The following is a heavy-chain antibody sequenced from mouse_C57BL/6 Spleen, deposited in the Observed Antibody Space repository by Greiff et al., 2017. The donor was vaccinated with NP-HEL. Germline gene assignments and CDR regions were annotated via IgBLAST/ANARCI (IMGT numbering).Heavy chain of an antibody. J-gene: IGHJ2*01. CDR1: GYTFTSYG. CDR3: AIGFPFHY. CDR2: IYIGTGYT. Sequence: SGAELVRPGSSVKMSCKTSGYTFTSYGINWVKPRPGQGLAWIGYIYIGTGYTEYNEKFKGKAPLTSDPSSSTAYLQLSSLPSEYSAIYFCAIGFPFHYWGQGTTLTVSS. V-gene: IGHV1-58*01.